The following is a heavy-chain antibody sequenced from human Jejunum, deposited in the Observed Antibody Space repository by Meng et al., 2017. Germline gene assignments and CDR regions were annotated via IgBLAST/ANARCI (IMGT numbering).Heavy chain of an antibody. Sequence: VQLVQLCAEVKRPGASVTVSCKTSGFAFSRYVIHWVRQAPGQRLEWMGWINTVNANTRYSEKFQGRVTITRDTSASTAYMELSSLTSEDTAVYYCARVKYSGYDPFDSWGQGTLVTVSS. CDR3: ARVKYSGYDPFDS. D-gene: IGHD5-12*01. J-gene: IGHJ4*02. V-gene: IGHV1-3*04. CDR2: INTVNANT. CDR1: GFAFSRYV.